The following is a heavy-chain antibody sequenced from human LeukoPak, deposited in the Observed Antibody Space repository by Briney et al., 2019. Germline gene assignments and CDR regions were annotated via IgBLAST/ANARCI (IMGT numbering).Heavy chain of an antibody. D-gene: IGHD5-12*01. J-gene: IGHJ4*02. V-gene: IGHV4-34*01. CDR1: GGSFSGYH. CDR3: ARKRGGYANKKYYFDY. CDR2: INHSGST. Sequence: SETLSLTCAVYGGSFSGYHWSWIRQPPGKGLEWIGEINHSGSTNYNPSLKSRVTISVDTSKNQFSLKLSSVTAADTAVYYCARKRGGYANKKYYFDYWGQGTLVTVSS.